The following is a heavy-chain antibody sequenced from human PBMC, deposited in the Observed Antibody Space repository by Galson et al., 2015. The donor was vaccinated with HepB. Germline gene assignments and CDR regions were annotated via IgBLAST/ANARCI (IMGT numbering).Heavy chain of an antibody. CDR1: GFTVSSNY. D-gene: IGHD6-19*01. V-gene: IGHV3-66*01. CDR3: ARVSGWLGNWFDS. J-gene: IGHJ5*01. Sequence: SLRLSCAASGFTVSSNYMSWVRQAPGKGLEWVSIIYSDGRTYYADSVKGRFTISRDSSKNTVYLQMNTLRAEDTAVYYCARVSGWLGNWFDSWGQGILVTVSS. CDR2: IYSDGRT.